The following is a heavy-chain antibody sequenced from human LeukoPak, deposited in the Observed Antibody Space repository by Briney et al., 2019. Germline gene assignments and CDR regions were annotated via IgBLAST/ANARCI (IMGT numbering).Heavy chain of an antibody. Sequence: SETLSLTCAVYGGSFSGYYWSWIRKPPGKGLEWIGEINHSGSTNYNPSLKSRVTISVDTSKNQFSLKLSSVTAADTAVYYCARGKRYDSSGYYGLRYYYGMDVWGQGTTVTVSS. CDR3: ARGKRYDSSGYYGLRYYYGMDV. J-gene: IGHJ6*02. CDR1: GGSFSGYY. CDR2: INHSGST. D-gene: IGHD3-22*01. V-gene: IGHV4-34*01.